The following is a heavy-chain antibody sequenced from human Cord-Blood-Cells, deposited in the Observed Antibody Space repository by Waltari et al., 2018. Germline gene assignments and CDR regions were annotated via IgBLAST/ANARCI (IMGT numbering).Heavy chain of an antibody. J-gene: IGHJ4*02. CDR1: GFTFSSYW. CDR2: IKQDGSEK. D-gene: IGHD2-2*01. V-gene: IGHV3-7*01. Sequence: EVQLVESGGGLVQPGGSLRLSCAASGFTFSSYWMSWVRQAPGKGLEWVANIKQDGSEKYYVDSVKGRFTISRDNAKNSLYLQMNSLRAEDTAVYYCARVYSTVVVPAASPIDYWGQGTLVTVSS. CDR3: ARVYSTVVVPAASPIDY.